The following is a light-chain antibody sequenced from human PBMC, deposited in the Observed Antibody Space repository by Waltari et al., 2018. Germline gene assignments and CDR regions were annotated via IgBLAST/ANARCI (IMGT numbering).Light chain of an antibody. Sequence: SSELTQDPAVSVALGQTVRITCQGDSLRRYYASWYQQRPGQAPILVLYGQNNRPSGIPGRFPGSISGNTASLTSTGAQAEDAADYYCHSRDTSSTRVFGGGTRLTV. CDR1: SLRRYY. V-gene: IGLV3-19*01. J-gene: IGLJ2*01. CDR3: HSRDTSSTRV. CDR2: GQN.